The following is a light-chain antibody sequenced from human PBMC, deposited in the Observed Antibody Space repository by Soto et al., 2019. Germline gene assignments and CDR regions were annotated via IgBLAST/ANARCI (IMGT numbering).Light chain of an antibody. CDR2: EVS. CDR1: SSDVGTYKY. V-gene: IGLV2-14*01. CDR3: ISYTTSSTVV. Sequence: QSALTQPASVSGSPGQSITISCTGTSSDVGTYKYVSWYQQYPGKAPKLIIYEVSNRPSGVSNRFSGSKSGNTASLTISGLQAEGEADYYCISYTTSSTVVFGGGTKVTVL. J-gene: IGLJ2*01.